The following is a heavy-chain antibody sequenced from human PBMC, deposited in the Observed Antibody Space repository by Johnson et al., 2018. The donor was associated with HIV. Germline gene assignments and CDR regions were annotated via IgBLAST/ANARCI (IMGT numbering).Heavy chain of an antibody. D-gene: IGHD4-17*01. CDR3: AKDIVYGVYGSQGAFHI. V-gene: IGHV3-9*01. Sequence: VQLVESGGGLAEPGRSLRLSCEASGFKFDDYAMHWVRQFPGKGLEWVSGISWNSGSIDYADSVKGRFSISRDNPKKSLYLQMNGLRPEDTGIYYCAKDIVYGVYGSQGAFHIWGQGTMVTVSS. J-gene: IGHJ3*02. CDR1: GFKFDDYA. CDR2: ISWNSGSI.